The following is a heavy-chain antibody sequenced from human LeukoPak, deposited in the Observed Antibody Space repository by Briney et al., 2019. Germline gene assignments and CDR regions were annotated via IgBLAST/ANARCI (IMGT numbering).Heavy chain of an antibody. D-gene: IGHD6-13*01. CDR1: GGSISNYY. CDR3: ARSPGWAAAGNEYYFDY. J-gene: IGHJ4*02. V-gene: IGHV4-59*01. Sequence: PSETLSLICTVSGGSISNYYWSWIRQPPGKGLEWIAYIHYSGSTHYNPSLKSRVTISLDTSKNQFSLKLSSVTAADTAVYYCARSPGWAAAGNEYYFDYWGQGILVTVSS. CDR2: IHYSGST.